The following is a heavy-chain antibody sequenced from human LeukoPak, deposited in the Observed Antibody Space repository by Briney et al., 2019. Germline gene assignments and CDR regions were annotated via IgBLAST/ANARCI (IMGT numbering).Heavy chain of an antibody. D-gene: IGHD2-2*02. V-gene: IGHV4-59*12. J-gene: IGHJ5*02. Sequence: SETLSLTCTVSGGSISSYYWSWIRQPPGKGLEWIGYIYYSGSTNYNPSLKSRVTISVDTSKDQFSLKLSSVTAADTAMYYCARDQEDILIPAAIPPGFDPWGQGTLVTVSS. CDR3: ARDQEDILIPAAIPPGFDP. CDR2: IYYSGST. CDR1: GGSISSYY.